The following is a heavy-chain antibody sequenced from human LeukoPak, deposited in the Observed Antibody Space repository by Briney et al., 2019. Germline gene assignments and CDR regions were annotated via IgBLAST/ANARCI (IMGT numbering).Heavy chain of an antibody. V-gene: IGHV1-8*01. Sequence: ASVKVSCKASGYTFTSYDINWVRQATGQGLEWMGWMNPNSGNTGYAQKFQGRVTMTRNTSISTAYMVLSSLRSEDTAVYYCARSFQPHYYYYYMDVWGKGTTVTVSS. D-gene: IGHD2-2*01. CDR2: MNPNSGNT. J-gene: IGHJ6*03. CDR1: GYTFTSYD. CDR3: ARSFQPHYYYYYMDV.